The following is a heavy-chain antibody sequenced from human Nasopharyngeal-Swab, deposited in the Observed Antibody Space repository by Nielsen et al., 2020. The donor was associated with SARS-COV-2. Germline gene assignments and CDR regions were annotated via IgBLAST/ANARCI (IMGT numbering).Heavy chain of an antibody. V-gene: IGHV3-7*03. CDR3: AREWGGSTDYYYYMDV. CDR1: GFTFSSYW. J-gene: IGHJ6*03. CDR2: IKQDGSEK. Sequence: GESLKISCAASGFTFSSYWMSWVRQAPGTGLEWVANIKQDGSEKYYVDSVKGRFTISRDNAKNSLYLQMNSLRAEDTAVYYCAREWGGSTDYYYYMDVWGKGTTVTVSS. D-gene: IGHD1-1*01.